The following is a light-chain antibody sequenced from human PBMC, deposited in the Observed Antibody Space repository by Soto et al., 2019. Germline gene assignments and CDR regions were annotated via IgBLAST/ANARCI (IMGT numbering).Light chain of an antibody. J-gene: IGKJ1*01. CDR2: GAS. V-gene: IGKV1D-13*01. Sequence: AIQMTQSPSSLSASVGDRVTISCRASQGIGNALGWYQQKPGKPPKVLIYGASNLQSGVPPRFGGTESGTEFTLTISSLRPDDFATYYCQQYNDYSAWTFGQGTKVDIK. CDR1: QGIGNA. CDR3: QQYNDYSAWT.